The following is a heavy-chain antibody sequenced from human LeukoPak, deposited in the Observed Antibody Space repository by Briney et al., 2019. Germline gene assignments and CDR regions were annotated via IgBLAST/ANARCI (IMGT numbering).Heavy chain of an antibody. CDR1: GGSISSGGYY. CDR3: ARSVFGVTRGWGSFDY. D-gene: IGHD4-23*01. J-gene: IGHJ4*02. Sequence: SQTLSLTCTVSGGSISSGGYYWSWIRQRPGKGLEWIGYIYYSGSTYYNPSLKSRVTISVDTSKNQFSLKLSSVTAADTAVYYCARSVFGVTRGWGSFDYWGRGTLVTVSS. CDR2: IYYSGST. V-gene: IGHV4-31*03.